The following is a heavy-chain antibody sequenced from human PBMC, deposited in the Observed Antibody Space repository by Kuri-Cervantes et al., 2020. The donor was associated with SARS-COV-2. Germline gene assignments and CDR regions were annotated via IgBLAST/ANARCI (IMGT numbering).Heavy chain of an antibody. CDR3: ARETVAGTGDWFDP. CDR1: GGSISSSSYY. D-gene: IGHD6-19*01. CDR2: INHSGST. Sequence: SETLSLTCTVSGGSISSSSYYWGWIRQPPGKGLEWIGEINHSGSTNYNPSLKSRVTISVDTSKNQFSLKLSSVTAADTAVYYCARETVAGTGDWFDPWGQGTLVTVSS. V-gene: IGHV4-39*07. J-gene: IGHJ5*02.